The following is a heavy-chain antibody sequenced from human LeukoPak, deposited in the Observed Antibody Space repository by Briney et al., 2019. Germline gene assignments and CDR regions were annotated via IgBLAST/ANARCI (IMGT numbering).Heavy chain of an antibody. CDR3: ARGRGYGGNYLRSFHI. Sequence: SETLSLTCTVSGHSISGSFGSCVRQPPGKGLEWIGYNSGSTNYNPSLKSRVTILLDSSKNQFSLNLSSVTAADTAVYYCARGRGYGGNYLRSFHIWGQGTMVTVSS. CDR1: GHSISGSF. V-gene: IGHV4-59*08. D-gene: IGHD1-26*01. J-gene: IGHJ3*02. CDR2: NSGST.